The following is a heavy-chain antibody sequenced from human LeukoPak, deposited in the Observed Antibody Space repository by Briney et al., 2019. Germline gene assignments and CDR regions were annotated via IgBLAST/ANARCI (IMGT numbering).Heavy chain of an antibody. V-gene: IGHV1-18*04. Sequence: VASVKVSCKASGYTFTGYYMHWVRQAPGQGLEWMGWISAYNGNTNYAQKLQGRVTMTTDTSTSTAYMELRSLRSDDTAVYYCARREDRWNWFDPWGQGTLVTVSS. CDR1: GYTFTGYY. CDR2: ISAYNGNT. D-gene: IGHD5-24*01. CDR3: ARREDRWNWFDP. J-gene: IGHJ5*02.